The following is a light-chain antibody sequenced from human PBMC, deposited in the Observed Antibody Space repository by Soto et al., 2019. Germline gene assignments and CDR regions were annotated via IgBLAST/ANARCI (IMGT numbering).Light chain of an antibody. V-gene: IGLV1-44*01. CDR3: AAWDDSLNGWV. Sequence: QSVLTQPPSASGTPGQRVTISCSGSSSNIGSNTVNWYQQLPGTAPKLLIYSNNQRPSGVPDRFPGSKSGTSASLAISGLQSEDEADYYCAAWDDSLNGWVFGGGTKADRP. J-gene: IGLJ3*02. CDR2: SNN. CDR1: SSNIGSNT.